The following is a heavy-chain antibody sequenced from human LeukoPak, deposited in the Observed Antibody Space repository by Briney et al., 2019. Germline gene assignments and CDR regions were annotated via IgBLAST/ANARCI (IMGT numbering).Heavy chain of an antibody. J-gene: IGHJ5*02. Sequence: KTSQTLSLTCTVSGGSISSGGYYWSWIRQHPGKGLEWIGYIYYSGSTYYNPSLKRRATISVDTSKNQFSLKLSSVTAADTAVYYCARDYGGNSCWFDPWGQGTLVTVSS. D-gene: IGHD4-23*01. V-gene: IGHV4-31*03. CDR1: GGSISSGGYY. CDR3: ARDYGGNSCWFDP. CDR2: IYYSGST.